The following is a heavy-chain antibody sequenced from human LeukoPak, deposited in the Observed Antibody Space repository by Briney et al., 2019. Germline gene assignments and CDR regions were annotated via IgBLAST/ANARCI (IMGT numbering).Heavy chain of an antibody. J-gene: IGHJ6*02. Sequence: SQTLSLTCTVSGGSISSGGYYWSWIRQHPGKGLEWIGYIYYSGSTYYNPSLKSRVTISVDTSKNQFSLKLSSVTAADTAVYYCARERYSGYDYYYYYGMDVWGQGTMVTVSS. D-gene: IGHD5-12*01. CDR2: IYYSGST. CDR1: GGSISSGGYY. V-gene: IGHV4-31*03. CDR3: ARERYSGYDYYYYYGMDV.